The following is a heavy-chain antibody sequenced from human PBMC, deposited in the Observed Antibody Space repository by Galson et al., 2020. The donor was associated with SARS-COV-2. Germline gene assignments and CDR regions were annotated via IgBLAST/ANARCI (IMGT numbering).Heavy chain of an antibody. CDR2: ISSSGSTI. D-gene: IGHD3-10*01. CDR3: ARWGVLLWFGEDY. J-gene: IGHJ4*02. V-gene: IGHV3-48*03. Sequence: GGSLRLSCAASGFTFSSYEMNWVRQAPGKGLEWVSYISSSGSTIYYADSVKGRFTISRDNAKNSLYLQMNSRRAEDTAVYYCARWGVLLWFGEDYWGQGTLVTVSS. CDR1: GFTFSSYE.